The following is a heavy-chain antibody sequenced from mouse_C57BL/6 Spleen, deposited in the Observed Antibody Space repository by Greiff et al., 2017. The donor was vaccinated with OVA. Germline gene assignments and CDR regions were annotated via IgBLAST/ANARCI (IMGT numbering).Heavy chain of an antibody. CDR1: GFNIKNTY. CDR2: IDPANGNT. D-gene: IGHD1-1*01. V-gene: IGHV14-3*01. Sequence: EVQLQESVAELVRPGASVKLSCTASGFNIKNTYMHWVKQRPEQGLEWIGRIDPANGNTKYAPKFQGKATITADTSSNTAYLQLSSLTSEDTAIYYWARDYYGSSGYYYAMDYWGQGTSVTVSS. J-gene: IGHJ4*01. CDR3: ARDYYGSSGYYYAMDY.